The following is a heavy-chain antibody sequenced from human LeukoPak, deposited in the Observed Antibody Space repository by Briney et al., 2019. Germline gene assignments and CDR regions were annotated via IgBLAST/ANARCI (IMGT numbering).Heavy chain of an antibody. CDR2: IYYSGST. Sequence: PSETLSLTCTVSGGSISSSSYYWGWIRQPPGKGLEWIGSIYYSGSTYYNPSLKSRVTISVDTSKNQFSLKLSSVTAADTAVYCCARRVLRYFDWSPEAEWFDPWGQGTLVTVSS. V-gene: IGHV4-39*01. CDR1: GGSISSSSYY. CDR3: ARRVLRYFDWSPEAEWFDP. J-gene: IGHJ5*02. D-gene: IGHD3-9*01.